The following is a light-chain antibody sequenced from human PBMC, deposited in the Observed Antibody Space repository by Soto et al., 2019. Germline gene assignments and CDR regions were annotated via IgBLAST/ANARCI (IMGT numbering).Light chain of an antibody. Sequence: QSALTQPPSVSGAPGQRVTISCTGSSSNIGAGYDVHWYQQLPGTAPKVLIYGNSNRPSGFPDRFSGSKSGTSASLAITGLQAEDEANYYCQSYDSRLSAHVVFGGGTQLTVL. V-gene: IGLV1-40*01. CDR3: QSYDSRLSAHVV. J-gene: IGLJ2*01. CDR1: SSNIGAGYD. CDR2: GNS.